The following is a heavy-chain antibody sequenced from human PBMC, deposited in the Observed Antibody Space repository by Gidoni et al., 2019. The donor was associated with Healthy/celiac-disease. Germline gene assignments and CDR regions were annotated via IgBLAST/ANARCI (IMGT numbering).Heavy chain of an antibody. CDR2: ISSSSSTI. J-gene: IGHJ3*02. CDR1: GFTFSSYS. V-gene: IGHV3-48*04. Sequence: EVQLVESGGGLVQPGGSLRLSCAASGFTFSSYSMNWVRQAPGKGLEWVSYISSSSSTIYYADSVKGRFTISRDNAKNSLYLQMNSLRAEDTAVYYCASFGEDAFDIWGQGTMVTVSS. CDR3: ASFGEDAFDI. D-gene: IGHD3-10*01.